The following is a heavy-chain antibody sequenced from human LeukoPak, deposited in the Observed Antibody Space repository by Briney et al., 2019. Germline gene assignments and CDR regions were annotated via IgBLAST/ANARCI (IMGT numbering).Heavy chain of an antibody. V-gene: IGHV4-34*01. CDR2: INHSGST. Sequence: NSSETLSLTCAVYGGSFSGYYWSWIRQPPGKGLEWIGEINHSGSTNYNPSLKSRVTISVDTSKNQFSLKLSSVTAADTAVYYCARLGPLSGYRYYYYGMDVWGQGTTVTVSS. CDR1: GGSFSGYY. CDR3: ARLGPLSGYRYYYYGMDV. D-gene: IGHD3-3*01. J-gene: IGHJ6*02.